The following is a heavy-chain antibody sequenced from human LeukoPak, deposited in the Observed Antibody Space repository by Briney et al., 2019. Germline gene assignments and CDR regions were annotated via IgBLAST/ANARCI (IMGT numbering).Heavy chain of an antibody. CDR1: GFTFSSYA. Sequence: PGGSLRLSCAASGFTFSSYAMHWVRQAPGKGLEWVAVISYDGSNKYYADSVKGRFTISRDNSKNTLYLQMNSLRAEDTAVYHCARDQTGTFLFDYWGQGTLVTVSS. V-gene: IGHV3-30-3*01. J-gene: IGHJ4*02. D-gene: IGHD1-1*01. CDR2: ISYDGSNK. CDR3: ARDQTGTFLFDY.